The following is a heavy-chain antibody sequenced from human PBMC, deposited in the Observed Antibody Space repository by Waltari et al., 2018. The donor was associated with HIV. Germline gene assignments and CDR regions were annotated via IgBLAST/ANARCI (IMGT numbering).Heavy chain of an antibody. V-gene: IGHV3-53*01. D-gene: IGHD3-10*02. CDR2: IYPXGTT. CDR3: TRGVRDLGP. J-gene: IGHJ5*02. Sequence: EMNLLVVGGSLIQPGGSLSLSCFFSNSSVSSNFFTWVRQSPTRGLECVDKIYPXGTTHYPNSVKDRFVISRESDKNIVYLVMKELLLDDSGKYCCTRGVRDLGPGGQGTQVTVSS. CDR1: NSSVSSNF.